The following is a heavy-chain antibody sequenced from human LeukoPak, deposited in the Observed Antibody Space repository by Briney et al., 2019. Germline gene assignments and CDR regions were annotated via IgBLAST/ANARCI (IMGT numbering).Heavy chain of an antibody. CDR2: ISARGKT. Sequence: GGSLGLSCVASGITFNSYDMSWVRQAPGKGVEWISAISARGKTDYADSVKGRFTISRDNAKNSLYLQVDSLRGEDTAVYYCAREDSIVGYCSSSSCQDPYPPFDYWGQGTLVTVSS. D-gene: IGHD2-2*01. CDR1: GITFNSYD. J-gene: IGHJ4*02. V-gene: IGHV3-21*06. CDR3: AREDSIVGYCSSSSCQDPYPPFDY.